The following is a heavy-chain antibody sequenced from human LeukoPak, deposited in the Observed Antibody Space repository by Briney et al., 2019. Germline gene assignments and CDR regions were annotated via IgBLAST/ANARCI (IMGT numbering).Heavy chain of an antibody. V-gene: IGHV4-39*01. CDR1: RGSISSSSYY. J-gene: IGHJ6*03. D-gene: IGHD3-3*01. CDR2: IYYSGST. Sequence: PSETLSLTCTVSRGSISSSSYYWGWIRQPPGKGLEWIGSIYYSGSTYYNPSLKSRVTISVDTSKNQFSLKLSSVTAADTAVYYCARAPFWSGYYYYYYYYMDVWGKGTTVTVSS. CDR3: ARAPFWSGYYYYYYYYMDV.